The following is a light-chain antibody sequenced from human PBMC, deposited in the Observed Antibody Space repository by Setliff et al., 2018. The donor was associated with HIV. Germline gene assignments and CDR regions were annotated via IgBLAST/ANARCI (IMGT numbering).Light chain of an antibody. Sequence: QSALTQPASVSGSPGQSITISCSGTSSDVGGYDLVSWYQQHPGQAPKLIIYEVTERPSGISNRFSGSKSGSTASLTVSGLQAEDEADYYCCSNAGVLTPYVFGTGTRSPS. V-gene: IGLV2-23*02. CDR1: SSDVGGYDL. J-gene: IGLJ1*01. CDR2: EVT. CDR3: CSNAGVLTPYV.